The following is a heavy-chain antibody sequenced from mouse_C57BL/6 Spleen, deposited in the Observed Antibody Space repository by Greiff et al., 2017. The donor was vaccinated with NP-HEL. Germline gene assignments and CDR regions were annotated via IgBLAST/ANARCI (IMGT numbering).Heavy chain of an antibody. CDR1: GYTFTDYY. CDR3: ARSGFYYDYDGWYFDV. CDR2: INPNNGGT. V-gene: IGHV1-26*01. J-gene: IGHJ1*03. Sequence: VQLQQSGPELVKPGASVKISCKASGYTFTDYYMNWVKQSHGKSLEWIGDINPNNGGTSYNQKFKGKATLTVDKSSSTAYMELRSLTSEDSAVYYCARSGFYYDYDGWYFDVWGTGTTVTVSS. D-gene: IGHD2-4*01.